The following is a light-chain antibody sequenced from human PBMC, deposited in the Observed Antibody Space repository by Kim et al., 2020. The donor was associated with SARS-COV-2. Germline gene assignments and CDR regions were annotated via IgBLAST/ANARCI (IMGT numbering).Light chain of an antibody. CDR2: DVS. Sequence: GQSMTMSCTGTSSDVGGSNYVSWYQQHPGKAPKLMIYDVSNRPSGVSNRFSGSKSGNTASLTISGLQAEDEADYYCSSYTSSSTFVFGGGTQLTVL. CDR3: SSYTSSSTFV. J-gene: IGLJ2*01. V-gene: IGLV2-14*03. CDR1: SSDVGGSNY.